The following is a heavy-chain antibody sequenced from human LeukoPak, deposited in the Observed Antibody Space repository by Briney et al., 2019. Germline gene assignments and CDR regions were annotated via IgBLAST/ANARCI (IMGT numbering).Heavy chain of an antibody. CDR1: GGSISSYY. CDR2: IYTSGST. Sequence: RASETLSLTCTVSGGSISSYYWSWIRQPAGKGLEWIGRIYTSGSTNYNPSLKSRVSMSLDTPKNQFSLKLSSVTAADTAVYYCARMAWFGSAWHFDYWGQGTLVTVSS. D-gene: IGHD6-19*01. V-gene: IGHV4-4*07. CDR3: ARMAWFGSAWHFDY. J-gene: IGHJ4*02.